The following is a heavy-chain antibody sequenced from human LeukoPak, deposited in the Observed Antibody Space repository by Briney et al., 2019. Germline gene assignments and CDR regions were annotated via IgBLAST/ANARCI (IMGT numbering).Heavy chain of an antibody. V-gene: IGHV3-30-3*01. CDR1: GFTFSSYA. D-gene: IGHD3-3*01. CDR2: ISYDGSNK. Sequence: GGSLRLSCAASGFTFSSYAMHWVRQAPGKGLEWVAVISYDGSNKYDADSVKGRFTISRDNSKNTLYLQMNSLRAEDTAVYYCARAGQYWPYDFWSGYYPDYWGQGTLVTVSS. J-gene: IGHJ4*02. CDR3: ARAGQYWPYDFWSGYYPDY.